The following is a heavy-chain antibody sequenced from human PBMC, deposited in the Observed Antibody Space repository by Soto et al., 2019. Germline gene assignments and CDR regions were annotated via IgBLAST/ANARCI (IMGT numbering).Heavy chain of an antibody. J-gene: IGHJ4*02. CDR2: INHSGST. CDR3: ARGALGYCTNGVCFNFDY. V-gene: IGHV4-34*01. D-gene: IGHD2-8*01. Sequence: SETLSLTCAVYGGSFSGYYWSWIRQPPGKGLEWIGEINHSGSTNYNPSLKSRVTISVDTSKNQFSLKLSSVTAADTAVYYCARGALGYCTNGVCFNFDYWGQGTLVTVSS. CDR1: GGSFSGYY.